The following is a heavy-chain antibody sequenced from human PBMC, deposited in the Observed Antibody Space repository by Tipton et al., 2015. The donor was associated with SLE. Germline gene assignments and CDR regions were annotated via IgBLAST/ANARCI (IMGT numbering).Heavy chain of an antibody. D-gene: IGHD3-10*01. CDR2: IYSDGTT. CDR1: GFTVSSNY. Sequence: SLRLSCAASGFTVSSNYMSWVRQAPGKGLEWVSLIYSDGTTYYADSVKGRFTISRDYSMNTLYLQMNSLRAEDTAVYYCAGLTTYYYTSGNYPGRFDYWRQGTLFTVSS. CDR3: AGLTTYYYTSGNYPGRFDY. J-gene: IGHJ4*02. V-gene: IGHV3-53*05.